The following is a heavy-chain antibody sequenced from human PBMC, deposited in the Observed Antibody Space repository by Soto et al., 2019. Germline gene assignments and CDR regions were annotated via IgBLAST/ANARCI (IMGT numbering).Heavy chain of an antibody. Sequence: PGGSLRLSCAASGFTFSSYAMSWVRQAPGKGLEWVPAISGSGGSTYYADSVKGRFTISRDNSRNTLYLQMNSLRAEDTAVYYCANSQYYDFWSGYGKYNWFDPWGQGTLVTVSS. J-gene: IGHJ5*02. V-gene: IGHV3-23*01. CDR2: ISGSGGST. D-gene: IGHD3-3*01. CDR3: ANSQYYDFWSGYGKYNWFDP. CDR1: GFTFSSYA.